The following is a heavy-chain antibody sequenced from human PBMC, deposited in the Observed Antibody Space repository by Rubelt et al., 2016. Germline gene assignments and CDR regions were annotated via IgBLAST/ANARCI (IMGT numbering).Heavy chain of an antibody. CDR3: ARGNSAEY. CDR2: IYYSGST. J-gene: IGHJ4*02. D-gene: IGHD4-23*01. Sequence: QVQLQESGPGLVKPSETLSLTCTVSGGSISTYYWSWIRQPPGKGLEWIGYIYYSGSTNYSPSLKSRVTISVDTSKNQFPLQLRAVTAADTAVYYCARGNSAEYWGQGTLVTVSS. CDR1: GGSISTYY. V-gene: IGHV4-59*12.